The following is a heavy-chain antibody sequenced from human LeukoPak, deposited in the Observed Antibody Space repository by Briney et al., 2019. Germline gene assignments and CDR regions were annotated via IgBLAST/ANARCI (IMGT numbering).Heavy chain of an antibody. D-gene: IGHD4-11*01. CDR3: ARGGHSNHDPFDY. V-gene: IGHV4-39*07. J-gene: IGHJ4*02. Sequence: SETLSLTCTVSGGSISTSHYYWGWIRQPPGKGLEWIGSIYYSGSTYYNPSLKSRVTISVDTSKNQFSLKLSSVTAADTAVYYCARGGHSNHDPFDYWGQGTLVTVSS. CDR1: GGSISTSHYY. CDR2: IYYSGST.